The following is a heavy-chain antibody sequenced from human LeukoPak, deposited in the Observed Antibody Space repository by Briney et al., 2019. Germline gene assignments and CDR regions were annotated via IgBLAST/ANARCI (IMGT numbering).Heavy chain of an antibody. Sequence: GGSLRLSCAASGFTFSDYYMDWVRQAPGKGLEWVGRIRNKVNDHTTIYAASVKGRFTISRDNSKNSLLLEMNSLEAEDTAVYYCARVFGDYIGYYYHGLDVWGQGATVTVSS. CDR2: IRNKVNDHTT. CDR1: GFTFSDYY. D-gene: IGHD4-17*01. CDR3: ARVFGDYIGYYYHGLDV. J-gene: IGHJ6*02. V-gene: IGHV3-72*01.